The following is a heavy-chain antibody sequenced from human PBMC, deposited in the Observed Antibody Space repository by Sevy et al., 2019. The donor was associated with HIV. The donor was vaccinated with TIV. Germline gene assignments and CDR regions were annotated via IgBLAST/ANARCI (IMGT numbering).Heavy chain of an antibody. V-gene: IGHV3-15*07. CDR1: GFTFSNAW. D-gene: IGHD2-15*01. CDR2: IKSKTDGGTT. CDR3: TTDQDCSGGSCYSDFDY. Sequence: GGSLRLSCAASGFTFSNAWMNWVRQAPGKGLEWVGHIKSKTDGGTTDYAAPVKGRFTISRDDSKNTLYLQMNSLKTEDTAVYYCTTDQDCSGGSCYSDFDYWGQGTLVTVSS. J-gene: IGHJ4*02.